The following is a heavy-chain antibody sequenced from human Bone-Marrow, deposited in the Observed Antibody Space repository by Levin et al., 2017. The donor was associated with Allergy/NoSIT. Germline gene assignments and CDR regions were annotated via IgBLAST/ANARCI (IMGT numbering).Heavy chain of an antibody. Sequence: SETLSLTCTVSGGSISSYYWSWIRQPPGKGLEWIGYIYYRGSTNYNPSLKSRVTISVDTSKNQFSLKLSSVTAADTAVYYCARHTSSSYYYYGLDVWGQGTTVTVSS. J-gene: IGHJ6*02. D-gene: IGHD6-13*01. CDR3: ARHTSSSYYYYGLDV. CDR2: IYYRGST. V-gene: IGHV4-59*01. CDR1: GGSISSYY.